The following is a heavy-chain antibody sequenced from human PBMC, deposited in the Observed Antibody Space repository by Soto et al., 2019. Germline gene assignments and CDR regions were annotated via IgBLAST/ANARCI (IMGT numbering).Heavy chain of an antibody. D-gene: IGHD3-10*01. CDR3: VGDGSGLATTTFDY. Sequence: GGSLRLSCAASGFTFSSYGMHWVRQAPGKGLEWVAVISYDGSNKYYADSVKGRFTISRDNSKNTLYLQMNSLRAEDTAVYYCVGDGSGLATTTFDYWGQGTLVTVSS. CDR1: GFTFSSYG. J-gene: IGHJ4*02. CDR2: ISYDGSNK. V-gene: IGHV3-30*03.